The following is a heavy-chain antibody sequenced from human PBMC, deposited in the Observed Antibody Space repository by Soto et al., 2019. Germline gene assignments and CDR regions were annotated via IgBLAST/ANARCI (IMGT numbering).Heavy chain of an antibody. J-gene: IGHJ6*03. D-gene: IGHD3-3*01. Sequence: GGSLRLSCTASGFTFGDYAMSWFRQAPGKGLEWVGFIRSKAYGGTTEYAASVKGRFTISRDDSKSIAYLQMNSLKTEDTAVYYCTRDGGSYGLEWLLSYMDVWGKGTTVTVSS. V-gene: IGHV3-49*03. CDR3: TRDGGSYGLEWLLSYMDV. CDR2: IRSKAYGGTT. CDR1: GFTFGDYA.